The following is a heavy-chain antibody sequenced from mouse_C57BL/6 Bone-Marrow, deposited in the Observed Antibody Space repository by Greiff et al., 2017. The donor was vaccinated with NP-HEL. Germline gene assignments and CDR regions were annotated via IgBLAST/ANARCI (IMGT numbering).Heavy chain of an antibody. CDR3: ARGITTVVAPGFAY. Sequence: VQLQQPGAELVMPGASVKLSCKASGYTFTSYWMHWVKQRPGQGLEWIGEIDPSDSYTNYNQKFKGKSTLTVDKSSSTAYMQLSSLTSEDSAVYYCARGITTVVAPGFAYWGQGTLVSVSA. D-gene: IGHD1-1*01. CDR2: IDPSDSYT. J-gene: IGHJ3*01. V-gene: IGHV1-69*01. CDR1: GYTFTSYW.